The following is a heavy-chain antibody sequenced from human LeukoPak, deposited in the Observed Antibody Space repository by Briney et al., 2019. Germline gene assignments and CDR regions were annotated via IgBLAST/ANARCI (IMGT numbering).Heavy chain of an antibody. D-gene: IGHD3-16*01. Sequence: GGSLRLSCAASGFTFSSYWMHWIRQAPGKGLVWVSRIHSDGSSTGYADSVKGRFTISRDNAKNSLYLQMNSLRAEDTAVYYCARDWITYDYWGQGTLVTVSS. CDR3: ARDWITYDY. V-gene: IGHV3-74*01. CDR2: IHSDGSST. J-gene: IGHJ4*02. CDR1: GFTFSSYW.